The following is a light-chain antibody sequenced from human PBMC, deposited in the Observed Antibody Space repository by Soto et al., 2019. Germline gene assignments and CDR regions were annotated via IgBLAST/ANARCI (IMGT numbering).Light chain of an antibody. CDR1: QDISRY. V-gene: IGKV1-33*01. CDR3: QQYDNFPYT. J-gene: IGKJ2*01. Sequence: DIQMTQSPSSLSASIGDRVTITCQASQDISRYLSWFQHQPGKAPNLLIYDASNLETGVPSRFSGSGSGTHFTFTINSLQPEDLATYFCQQYDNFPYTFGQGTKLEIE. CDR2: DAS.